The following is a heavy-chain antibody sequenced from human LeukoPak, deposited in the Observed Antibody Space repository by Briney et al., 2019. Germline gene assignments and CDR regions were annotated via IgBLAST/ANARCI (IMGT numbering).Heavy chain of an antibody. CDR2: INHSGSP. J-gene: IGHJ4*02. D-gene: IGHD6-13*01. CDR3: ARGYSSTSYYFDY. Sequence: SETLSLTCAVYGGSFSDHYWSWIRQSPGKGLEWIGEINHSGSPNYNPSLKSRVTISVDASKNQFSLKLSSVTAADTAVYYCARGYSSTSYYFDYWGQGTLVTVSS. CDR1: GGSFSDHY. V-gene: IGHV4-34*01.